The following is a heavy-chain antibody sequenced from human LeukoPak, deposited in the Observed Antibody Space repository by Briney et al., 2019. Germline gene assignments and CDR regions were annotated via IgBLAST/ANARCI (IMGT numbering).Heavy chain of an antibody. J-gene: IGHJ5*02. Sequence: ESSETLSLTCTVSGGSLRRGGFYWIWMRPPPGKGLEWSGYIYYSGSTYYNPSLKSRVTISVDTSKNQFSLKLSSVTAADTAVYYCARDQVYCSSTSCYQNWFDPWGQGTLVTVSS. V-gene: IGHV4-31*03. CDR1: GGSLRRGGFY. CDR3: ARDQVYCSSTSCYQNWFDP. CDR2: IYYSGST. D-gene: IGHD2-2*01.